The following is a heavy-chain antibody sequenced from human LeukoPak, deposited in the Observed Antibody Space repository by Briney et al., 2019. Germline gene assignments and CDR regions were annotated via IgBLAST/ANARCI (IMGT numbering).Heavy chain of an antibody. CDR1: GGSISSYF. CDR2: IYYSGST. D-gene: IGHD3-9*01. V-gene: IGHV4-59*01. CDR3: ARGGDDILTGYYKWVL. J-gene: IGHJ4*02. Sequence: SETLSLTCTVSGGSISSYFWSWIRQPPGKGLEWIGCIYYSGSTNYNPSLKSRVTISVDTSKNQFSLKLSSVTAADTAVYYCARGGDDILTGYYKWVLWGQGTLVTVSS.